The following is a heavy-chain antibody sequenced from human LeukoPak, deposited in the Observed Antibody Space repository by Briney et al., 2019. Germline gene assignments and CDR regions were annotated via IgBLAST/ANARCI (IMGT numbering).Heavy chain of an antibody. CDR1: GGTFSSYA. Sequence: GASVKVSCKASGGTFSSYAISWVRQAPGQGLEWMGGIIPIFGTANYAQKFQGRVTITADKSTSTAYMELSSLRSEDTAVYYCASVVATASGAFDIWGQGTMVTVSS. CDR3: ASVVATASGAFDI. J-gene: IGHJ3*02. D-gene: IGHD2-21*02. V-gene: IGHV1-69*06. CDR2: IIPIFGTA.